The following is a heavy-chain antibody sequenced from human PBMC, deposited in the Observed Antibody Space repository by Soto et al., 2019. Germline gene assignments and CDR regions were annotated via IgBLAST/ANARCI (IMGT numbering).Heavy chain of an antibody. V-gene: IGHV1-18*01. CDR2: IIPYNGNT. CDR3: ARDPSPQQLLPNWFDS. CDR1: GYTFRNYG. D-gene: IGHD6-13*01. Sequence: QVQLVQSGAEVQKPGASVKVSCKASGYTFRNYGISWVRQAPGQGLEWMGWIIPYNGNTHYAQNFQGRVTMTTDTSTNPASMELTSLKSDDTAVYYCARDPSPQQLLPNWFDSWGQGTLVTVSS. J-gene: IGHJ5*01.